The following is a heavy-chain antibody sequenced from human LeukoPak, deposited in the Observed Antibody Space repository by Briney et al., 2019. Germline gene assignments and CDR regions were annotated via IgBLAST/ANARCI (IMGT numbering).Heavy chain of an antibody. Sequence: PGGSLRLSCAASGFTFSSYSVNWVRQAPGKGLEWVSSISSSSSYIYYADSVKGRFTISRDNAKNSLYLQMNSLRAEDTAVYYCARESQGYCSSTSCYALGAFDIWGQGTMVTVSS. V-gene: IGHV3-21*01. CDR2: ISSSSSYI. J-gene: IGHJ3*02. CDR1: GFTFSSYS. CDR3: ARESQGYCSSTSCYALGAFDI. D-gene: IGHD2-2*01.